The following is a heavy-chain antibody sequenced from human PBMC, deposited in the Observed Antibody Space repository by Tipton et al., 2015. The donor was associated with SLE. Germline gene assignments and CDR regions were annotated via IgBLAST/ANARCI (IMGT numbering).Heavy chain of an antibody. J-gene: IGHJ4*02. CDR2: IPYDGSKK. Sequence: SLRLSCEVSRVTLSSYGMHWVRQDPGKGPEWLALIPYDGSKKYYADSVKGRFTISRDDSKSTVYLQMNSLRAEDTAVYYCAKDLPGVAVAGAPDFWGQGTLVTVSS. CDR3: AKDLPGVAVAGAPDF. D-gene: IGHD6-19*01. CDR1: RVTLSSYG. V-gene: IGHV3-30*12.